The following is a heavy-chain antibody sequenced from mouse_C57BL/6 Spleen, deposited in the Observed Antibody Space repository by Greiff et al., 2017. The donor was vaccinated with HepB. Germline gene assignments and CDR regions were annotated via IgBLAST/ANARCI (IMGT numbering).Heavy chain of an antibody. CDR2: ISSGSSTI. D-gene: IGHD1-1*01. J-gene: IGHJ1*03. V-gene: IGHV5-17*01. Sequence: EVKLMESGGGLVKPGGSLKLSCAASGFTFSDYGMHWVRQAPEKGLEWVAYISSGSSTIYYADTVKGRFTISRDNAKNTLFLQMTSLRSEDTAMYYCAGFITTVVAWYFDVWGTGTTVTVSS. CDR3: AGFITTVVAWYFDV. CDR1: GFTFSDYG.